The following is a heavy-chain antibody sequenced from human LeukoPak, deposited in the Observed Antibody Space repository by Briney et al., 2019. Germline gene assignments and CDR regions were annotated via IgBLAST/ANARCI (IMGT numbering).Heavy chain of an antibody. D-gene: IGHD3-22*01. Sequence: SVKVSCKASGGTFSSYIISWVRQAPGQGLEWMGGIIPILGTAKYAQKFQGRVTMTADESTSTAYMDLSRLRSDDTAVYYCARDYYDSSGSVDYWGQGTLVTVSS. J-gene: IGHJ4*02. CDR1: GGTFSSYI. CDR3: ARDYYDSSGSVDY. CDR2: IIPILGTA. V-gene: IGHV1-69*13.